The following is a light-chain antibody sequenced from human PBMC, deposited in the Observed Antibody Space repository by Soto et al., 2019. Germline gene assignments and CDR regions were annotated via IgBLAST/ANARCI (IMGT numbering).Light chain of an antibody. J-gene: IGKJ4*01. CDR3: QQYNSYTPPS. CDR1: QSISSW. Sequence: DIQMTQSPSTLSASVGDRVTITCRASQSISSWLAWYQQKPGKTPKLLIYDASNLESGVPSRFSGSGSGTEFTLTISSLQPDDFASYYCQQYNSYTPPSFGGGTKVDIK. V-gene: IGKV1-5*01. CDR2: DAS.